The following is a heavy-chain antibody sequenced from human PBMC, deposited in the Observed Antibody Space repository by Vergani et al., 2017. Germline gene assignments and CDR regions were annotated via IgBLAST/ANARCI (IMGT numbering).Heavy chain of an antibody. D-gene: IGHD3-9*01. Sequence: EVQLLESGGGLVQPGGSLRLTCAASEFTFSNYAMNWVRQAPGKGLEWVSGISGSGVSAYYTDSVKGRFTISRDNSKNMLFLQMNNLRTEDTAIYYCAKQYFVSGNYLFVYWGHGTLVTVSS. CDR1: EFTFSNYA. J-gene: IGHJ4*01. CDR2: ISGSGVSA. V-gene: IGHV3-23*01. CDR3: AKQYFVSGNYLFVY.